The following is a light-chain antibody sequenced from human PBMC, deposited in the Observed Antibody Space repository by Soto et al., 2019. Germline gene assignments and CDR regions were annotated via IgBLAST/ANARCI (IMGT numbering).Light chain of an antibody. J-gene: IGKJ3*01. V-gene: IGKV1-39*01. Sequence: DIQMTQSPSSLSASVGARVTITCRASQNINNYLNWYQQNPGKAPKLLIYAAFNLQSGVPSRFSGSGSGTDFTLTISSLQSEDFATYYCQQSYNTPLLFGPGTKVDI. CDR2: AAF. CDR3: QQSYNTPLL. CDR1: QNINNY.